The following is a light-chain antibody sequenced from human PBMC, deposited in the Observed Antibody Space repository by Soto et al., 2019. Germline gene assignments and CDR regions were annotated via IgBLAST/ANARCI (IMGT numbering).Light chain of an antibody. CDR1: QIVRGNY. CDR3: QQRSNWPPIT. J-gene: IGKJ5*01. CDR2: DAS. Sequence: VVLTQSPGTLSLSPGARAPLSCRASQIVRGNYLAWYQQKPGQAPRLLIYDASNRATGIPARFSGSGSGTDFTLTISSVEPEDFAVYYCQQRSNWPPITFGQGTRLEIK. V-gene: IGKV3-11*01.